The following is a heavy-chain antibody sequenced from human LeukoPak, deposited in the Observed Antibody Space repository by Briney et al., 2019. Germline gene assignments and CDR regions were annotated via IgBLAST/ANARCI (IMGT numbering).Heavy chain of an antibody. CDR1: GYTFTSYA. V-gene: IGHV7-4-1*02. CDR3: AREWGEYGDYEDYYYYGMDV. D-gene: IGHD4-17*01. Sequence: ASVKVSCKASGYTFTSYAMNWVRQAPGQGLEWMGWINTNTGNPTYAQGFTGRFVFSLDTSVSTAYLQISSLKAEDTAVYYCAREWGEYGDYEDYYYYGMDVWGQGTTVTVSS. CDR2: INTNTGNP. J-gene: IGHJ6*02.